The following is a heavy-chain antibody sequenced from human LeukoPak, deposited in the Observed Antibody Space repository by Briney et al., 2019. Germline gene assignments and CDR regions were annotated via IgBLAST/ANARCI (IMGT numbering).Heavy chain of an antibody. J-gene: IGHJ6*02. V-gene: IGHV3-74*01. CDR2: INSDGSST. D-gene: IGHD4-17*01. Sequence: GGSLRLSCAVSGFTFSSYWMHWVRQAPGKGLVWVSRINSDGSSTSYADSVKGRFTISRDNAKNTLYLQMNSLRAEDTAVYYCARDRITVTTGAYYYGMDVWGQGTTVAVSS. CDR3: ARDRITVTTGAYYYGMDV. CDR1: GFTFSSYW.